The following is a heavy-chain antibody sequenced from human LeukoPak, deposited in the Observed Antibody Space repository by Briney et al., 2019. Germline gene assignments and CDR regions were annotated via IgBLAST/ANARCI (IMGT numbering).Heavy chain of an antibody. V-gene: IGHV4-59*01. CDR1: GGSISSYY. CDR2: IYYSGIS. CDR3: ARAGRWEGRPHAFDI. J-gene: IGHJ3*02. D-gene: IGHD1-26*01. Sequence: SETLSLTCTVSGGSISSYYWSWIRQPPGKGLEWIGYIYYSGISNYNPSLKSRVTISVDTSKNQFSLKLSSVTAADTAVYYCARAGRWEGRPHAFDIWGQGTMVTISS.